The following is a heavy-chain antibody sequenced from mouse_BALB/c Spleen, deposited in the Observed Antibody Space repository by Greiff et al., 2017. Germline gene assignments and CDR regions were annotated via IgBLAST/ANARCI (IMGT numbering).Heavy chain of an antibody. J-gene: IGHJ4*01. Sequence: DVKLVESGGGLVKPGGSLKLSCAASGFTFSSYAMSWVRQTPEKRLEWVATISSGGSYTYYPDSVKGRFTISRDTAKNTLYLQISSLRSEDTAMYYCTRSREYYGNYEGVMDYWGQGTSVTVSS. CDR1: GFTFSSYA. D-gene: IGHD2-1*01. CDR3: TRSREYYGNYEGVMDY. CDR2: ISSGGSYT. V-gene: IGHV5-9-3*01.